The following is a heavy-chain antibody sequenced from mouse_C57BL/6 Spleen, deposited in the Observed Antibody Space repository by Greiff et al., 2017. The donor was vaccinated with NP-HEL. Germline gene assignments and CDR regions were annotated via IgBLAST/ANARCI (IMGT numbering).Heavy chain of an antibody. Sequence: EVHLVESGPGLVKPSQSLSLTCSVTGYSITSGYYWNWIRQFPGNKLEWMGYISYDGSNNYNPSLKNRISITRDTSKNQFFLKLNSVTTEDTATYYCARDSVGYFDYWGQGTTLTVSS. CDR1: GYSITSGYY. D-gene: IGHD1-1*01. CDR2: ISYDGSN. J-gene: IGHJ2*01. V-gene: IGHV3-6*01. CDR3: ARDSVGYFDY.